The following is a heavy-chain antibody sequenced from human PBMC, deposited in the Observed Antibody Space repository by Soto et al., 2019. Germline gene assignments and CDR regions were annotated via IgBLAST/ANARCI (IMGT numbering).Heavy chain of an antibody. CDR1: GFTFGSYW. V-gene: IGHV3-7*01. J-gene: IGHJ4*02. D-gene: IGHD5-12*01. CDR2: IKQDGSEK. Sequence: EVQLVESGGGLVQPGGSLRLSCAASGFTFGSYWMSWVRQAPGKGLEWVANIKQDGSEKYYVDSVKGRFTISRDNAENSLFLQMSSLRAEDTAVYYCARETVELATNGWGQGTLVTVSS. CDR3: ARETVELATNG.